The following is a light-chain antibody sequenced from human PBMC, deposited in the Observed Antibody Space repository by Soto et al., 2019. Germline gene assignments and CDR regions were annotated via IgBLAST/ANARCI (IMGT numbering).Light chain of an antibody. CDR3: QQRRNWPIN. CDR2: DAS. J-gene: IGKJ5*01. CDR1: QGVSSH. Sequence: EIVLTQSPATLSLSPGERATLSCRASQGVSSHLAWYQHKPGQAPRLLIYDASSRATGVPARFSGSGSGTDFTLTISSLESEDVAVYYCQQRRNWPINFGQGTRLEIK. V-gene: IGKV3-11*01.